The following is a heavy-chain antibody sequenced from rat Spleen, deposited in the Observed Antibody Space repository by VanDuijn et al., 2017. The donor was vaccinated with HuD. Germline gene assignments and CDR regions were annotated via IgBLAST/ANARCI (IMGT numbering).Heavy chain of an antibody. CDR1: GFTFSNYL. J-gene: IGHJ4*01. CDR2: ISSSSGT. CDR3: ARNDFPGITGVMDA. D-gene: IGHD1-4*01. Sequence: VQLVESGGGLVQPGKSLRLSCSASGFTFSNYLMHWIRQVPGKGLDWIAYISSSSGTVYADAVKGRFTISRDNAKNTLYLQLDSLKSEDTAIYYCARNDFPGITGVMDAWGQGASVTVSS. V-gene: IGHV5-62*01.